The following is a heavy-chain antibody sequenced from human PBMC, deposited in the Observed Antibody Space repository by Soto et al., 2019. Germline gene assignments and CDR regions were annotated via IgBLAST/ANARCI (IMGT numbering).Heavy chain of an antibody. J-gene: IGHJ4*02. CDR2: ISAYNGNT. V-gene: IGHV1-18*01. CDR3: ARDVLRYFDWLTISFDY. CDR1: GYTITSYG. D-gene: IGHD3-9*01. Sequence: QVQLVQSGAEVKKPGASVKVSCKASGYTITSYGSRWVRQAPEQGLEWMGWISAYNGNTNYAQKLQGRVTMTTDTSTSTAYMELRSLRSDDTAVYYCARDVLRYFDWLTISFDYWGQGTLVTVSS.